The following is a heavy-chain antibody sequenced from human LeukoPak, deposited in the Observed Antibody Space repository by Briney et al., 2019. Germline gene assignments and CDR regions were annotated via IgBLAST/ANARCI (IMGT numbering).Heavy chain of an antibody. CDR2: IDNDGSTT. CDR1: GFTFNSYW. D-gene: IGHD6-13*01. CDR3: ARGYSSSWYNWLDP. Sequence: GGSLRLSCAASGFTFNSYWMHWVRHAPGKGLVWVSQIDNDGSTTRYADSVKGRFTISRDNAENTLYLQMNSLRAEDTAVYYCARGYSSSWYNWLDPWGQGTLVTVSS. V-gene: IGHV3-74*01. J-gene: IGHJ5*02.